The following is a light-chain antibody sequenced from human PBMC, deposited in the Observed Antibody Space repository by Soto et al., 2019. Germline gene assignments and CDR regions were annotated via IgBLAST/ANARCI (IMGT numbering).Light chain of an antibody. Sequence: EIVLTQSPATLSLSPGERATLSCRASQSVSSYLAWYQQKPGQAPRLLIYDASNRATGIPARFSGSGTGTDFTLTISRVEPEDAAIYYCQQYSKSPITFGQGTRLEIK. CDR1: QSVSSY. CDR2: DAS. J-gene: IGKJ5*01. CDR3: QQYSKSPIT. V-gene: IGKV3-11*01.